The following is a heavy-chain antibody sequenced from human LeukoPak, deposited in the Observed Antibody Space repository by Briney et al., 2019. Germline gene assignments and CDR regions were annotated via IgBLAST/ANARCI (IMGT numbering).Heavy chain of an antibody. Sequence: SETLSLTCAVYGGSFSGYYWSWIRQPPGKGLEWIGEINHSGSTNYNPSLKSRVTISVDTSKNQFSLKLSSVTAADTAVYYCARGWRYAFDIWGQGKMVTVSS. CDR2: INHSGST. V-gene: IGHV4-34*01. CDR1: GGSFSGYY. J-gene: IGHJ3*02. CDR3: ARGWRYAFDI. D-gene: IGHD3-16*02.